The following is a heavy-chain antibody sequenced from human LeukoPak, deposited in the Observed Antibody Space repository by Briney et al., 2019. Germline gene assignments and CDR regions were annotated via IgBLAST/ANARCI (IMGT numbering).Heavy chain of an antibody. V-gene: IGHV3-23*01. J-gene: IGHJ3*01. CDR2: ISGSGGST. Sequence: GGSLRLSCAASGLTFSTYWMTWVRQAPGKGLGWVSAISGSGGSTSYADSVKGRFTISRDNSKNTLYLQMNSLRADDTAVYYCAKETASGYGAFDVWGQGTMVTVSS. CDR3: AKETASGYGAFDV. CDR1: GLTFSTYW. D-gene: IGHD3-22*01.